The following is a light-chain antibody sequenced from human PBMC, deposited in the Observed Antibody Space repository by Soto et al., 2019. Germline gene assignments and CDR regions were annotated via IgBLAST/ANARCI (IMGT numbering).Light chain of an antibody. CDR3: VLYMGSGISV. CDR2: DTN. Sequence: QTVVTQEPSFSVSPGGTVTLTCGLNSDSVSSSYYPSWYQQTPGQAPRTLIYDTNTRSSGVPDRFSGSILGTKAALTITGAQADDESDYYCVLYMGSGISVFGGGTKLTVL. J-gene: IGLJ3*02. V-gene: IGLV8-61*01. CDR1: SDSVSSSYY.